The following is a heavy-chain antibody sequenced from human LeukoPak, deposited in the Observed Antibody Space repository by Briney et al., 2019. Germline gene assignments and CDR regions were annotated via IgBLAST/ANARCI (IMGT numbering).Heavy chain of an antibody. Sequence: GGSLRLTCGASGFTFSSYSMNWVRQAPGKGLEWVSSISSSSSYIYYADSVKGRFTISRDNAKNSLYLQMNSLRAEDTAVYYCARGQSVVRETTTAFDYWGQGTLVIVSS. V-gene: IGHV3-21*01. J-gene: IGHJ4*02. CDR1: GFTFSSYS. CDR3: ARGQSVVRETTTAFDY. CDR2: ISSSSSYI. D-gene: IGHD4-17*01.